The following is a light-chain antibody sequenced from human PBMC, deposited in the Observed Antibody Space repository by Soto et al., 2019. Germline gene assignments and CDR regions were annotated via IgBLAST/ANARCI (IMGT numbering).Light chain of an antibody. CDR2: KAS. Sequence: DIQMTQSPSTLSASVGDRVTITCRASQSISNWLAWYQQKPGKAPKLLIYKASSLESGVPSRFSGSGSGTDFTLTISSLQPDDFATYYCQQYNSSFGGGTKVEIK. CDR3: QQYNSS. J-gene: IGKJ4*01. CDR1: QSISNW. V-gene: IGKV1-5*03.